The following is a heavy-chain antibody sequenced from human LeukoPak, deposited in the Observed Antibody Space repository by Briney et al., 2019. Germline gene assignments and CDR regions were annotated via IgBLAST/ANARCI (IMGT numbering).Heavy chain of an antibody. CDR2: VYNSGDT. V-gene: IGHV4-59*08. Sequence: SETLSLTCTVSGGSTSSDYWSWTRQSPGKGLEWVGYVYNSGDTGKNPSLKSRVTILLDTSKNQCSLKLTSVSAADTAVYYCARLKLGAYFDLWGRGTLVTVSS. CDR3: ARLKLGAYFDL. CDR1: GGSTSSDY. D-gene: IGHD3-16*01. J-gene: IGHJ2*01.